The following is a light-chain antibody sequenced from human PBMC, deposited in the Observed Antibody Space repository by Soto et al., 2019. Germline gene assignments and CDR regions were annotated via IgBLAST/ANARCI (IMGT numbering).Light chain of an antibody. Sequence: DVQVTQSPSFVSASVGDRVTITCRASQGIGTWLAWYQVKPGKAPNLLIYGATNLQSGVPSRFSGSGLGTHFTLTIFHLQPEDFATYYCQQTNSFPITFGQGTRLHI. CDR1: QGIGTW. CDR3: QQTNSFPIT. J-gene: IGKJ5*01. V-gene: IGKV1D-12*01. CDR2: GAT.